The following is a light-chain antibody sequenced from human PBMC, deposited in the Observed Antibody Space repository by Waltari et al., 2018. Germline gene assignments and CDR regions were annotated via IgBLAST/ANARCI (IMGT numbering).Light chain of an antibody. V-gene: IGLV2-14*01. CDR1: SRDVGGYDS. CDR3: SSYTSSSSWV. CDR2: EVS. Sequence: QSALTQPASVSGSPGQSITLSCTGTSRDVGGYDSVSWYQQHPGKAPKLMIYEVSNRPSGVSSRFSGSKSANTASLTISGLQAEDEADYYCSSYTSSSSWVFGGGTKLTVL. J-gene: IGLJ3*02.